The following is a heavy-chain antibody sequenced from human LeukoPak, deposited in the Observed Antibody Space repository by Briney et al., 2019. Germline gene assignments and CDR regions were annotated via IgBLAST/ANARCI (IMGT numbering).Heavy chain of an antibody. CDR3: ARVNYDSSGPLGFDY. D-gene: IGHD3-22*01. V-gene: IGHV4-59*10. CDR2: IYTSGST. J-gene: IGHJ4*02. CDR1: GGSFSGYY. Sequence: PSETLSLTCAVYGGSFSGYYWSWIRQPAGKGLEWIGRIYTSGSTNYNPSLKSRVTISVDTSKNQFSLKLSSVTAADTAVYYCARVNYDSSGPLGFDYWGQGTLVTVSS.